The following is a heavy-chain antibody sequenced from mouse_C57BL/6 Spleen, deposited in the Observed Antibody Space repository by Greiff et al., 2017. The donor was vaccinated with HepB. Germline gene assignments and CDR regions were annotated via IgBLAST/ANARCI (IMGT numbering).Heavy chain of an antibody. V-gene: IGHV3-6*01. Sequence: EVKLVESGPGLVKPSQSLSLTCSVTGYSITSGYYWNWIRQFPGNKLEWMGYISYDGSNNYNPSLKNRISITRDTSKNQFFLKLNSVTTEDTATYYCARAEDYDAWFAYWGQGTLVTVSA. D-gene: IGHD2-4*01. J-gene: IGHJ3*01. CDR2: ISYDGSN. CDR1: GYSITSGYY. CDR3: ARAEDYDAWFAY.